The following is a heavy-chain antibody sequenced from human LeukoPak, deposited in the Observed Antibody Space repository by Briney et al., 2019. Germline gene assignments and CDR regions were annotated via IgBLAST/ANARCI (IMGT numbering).Heavy chain of an antibody. CDR3: ARDGRRGYSYGSVY. J-gene: IGHJ4*02. CDR1: GFTFSSYW. V-gene: IGHV3-7*01. CDR2: IKHDGGET. D-gene: IGHD5-18*01. Sequence: GGSLRLSCAASGFTFSSYWLTWVRQAPWKGLEWVANIKHDGGETYYVDSVKGRFTISRDNAKNSLYLQMTSLRAEDTAVYYCARDGRRGYSYGSVYWGQGTLVTVSS.